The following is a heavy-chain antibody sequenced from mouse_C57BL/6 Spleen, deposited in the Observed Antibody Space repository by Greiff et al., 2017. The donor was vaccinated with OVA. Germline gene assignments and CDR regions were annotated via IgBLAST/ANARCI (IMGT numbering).Heavy chain of an antibody. D-gene: IGHD4-1*01. CDR1: GFSLTSYG. CDR2: IWSGGST. Sequence: VMLVESGPGLVQPSQSLSITCTVSGFSLTSYGVHWVRQPPGKGLEWLGVIWSGGSTDYNAAFISRLSISKDNSKSQVFFKMNSLQADDTAIYYCAKIWDDWYFDVWGTGTTVTVSS. CDR3: AKIWDDWYFDV. J-gene: IGHJ1*03. V-gene: IGHV2-4*01.